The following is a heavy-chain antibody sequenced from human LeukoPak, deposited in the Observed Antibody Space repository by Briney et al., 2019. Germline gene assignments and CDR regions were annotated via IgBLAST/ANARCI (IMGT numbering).Heavy chain of an antibody. Sequence: ASVKVSCKASGYTFTGYYMHWVRQAPGQGLEWMGWINPNSGGTNYAQKFQGRVTMTRDTSISTAYMELSRLRSDDTAVYYCARGGGRESVVVPAAMPVDYWGQGTLVTVSS. CDR2: INPNSGGT. CDR1: GYTFTGYY. J-gene: IGHJ4*02. V-gene: IGHV1-2*02. CDR3: ARGGGRESVVVPAAMPVDY. D-gene: IGHD2-2*01.